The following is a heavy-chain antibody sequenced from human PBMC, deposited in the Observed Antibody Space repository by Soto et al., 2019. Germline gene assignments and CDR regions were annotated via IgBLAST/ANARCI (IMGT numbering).Heavy chain of an antibody. CDR2: ISAYNGNT. J-gene: IGHJ6*02. CDR1: GYTFTSYG. D-gene: IGHD3-3*01. Sequence: ALVKVACKASGYTFTSYGIRWVRQAPGQGIEWMGWISAYNGNTNYAQKLQGRVTMTTDTSTSTAYMQLRSLSSDDTAVYYCARVPGRRVFEWYLDAHEYYYYGMDVWGQGTTVTVSS. V-gene: IGHV1-18*01. CDR3: ARVPGRRVFEWYLDAHEYYYYGMDV.